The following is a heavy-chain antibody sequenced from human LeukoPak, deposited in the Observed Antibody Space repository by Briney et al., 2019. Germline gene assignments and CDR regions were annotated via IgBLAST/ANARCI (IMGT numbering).Heavy chain of an antibody. V-gene: IGHV3-23*01. CDR3: AKGSGSVVPAAFDY. CDR2: ISGSGGST. D-gene: IGHD2-2*01. Sequence: GGSLRLSCAASGFTFSSYAMSWVRQAPGEGLEWVSAISGSGGSTYYADSVKGRFTISRDNSKNTLYLQMNSLRAEGTAVYYCAKGSGSVVPAAFDYWGQGTLVTVSS. J-gene: IGHJ4*02. CDR1: GFTFSSYA.